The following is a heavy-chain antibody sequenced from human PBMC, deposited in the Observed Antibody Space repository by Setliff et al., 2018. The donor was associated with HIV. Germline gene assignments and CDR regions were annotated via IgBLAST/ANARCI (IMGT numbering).Heavy chain of an antibody. CDR2: IIPILGIA. CDR3: ARDQAYYYDNSAYYPDAFDL. CDR1: GGTFSSYG. V-gene: IGHV1-69*10. J-gene: IGHJ3*01. Sequence: ASVKVSCKASGGTFSSYGINWVRQAPGQGLEWMGGIIPILGIANYAQKFQGRVTINADKSTSTAYMELSSLRSEDTAVYYCARDQAYYYDNSAYYPDAFDLWGQGTMVTVTS. D-gene: IGHD3-22*01.